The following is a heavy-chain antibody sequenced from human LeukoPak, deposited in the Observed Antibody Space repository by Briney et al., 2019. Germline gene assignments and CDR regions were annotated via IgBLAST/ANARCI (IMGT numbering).Heavy chain of an antibody. CDR2: IYSGGST. Sequence: GGSLRLSCAASGFTVSSNYMSWVRQAPGEGLEWVSVIYSGGSTYYADSVKGRFTISRDNSKNTLYLQMNSLRAEDTAVYYCARHSKRITMVRGITDWGQGTLVTVSS. D-gene: IGHD3-10*01. V-gene: IGHV3-66*04. CDR3: ARHSKRITMVRGITD. J-gene: IGHJ4*02. CDR1: GFTVSSNY.